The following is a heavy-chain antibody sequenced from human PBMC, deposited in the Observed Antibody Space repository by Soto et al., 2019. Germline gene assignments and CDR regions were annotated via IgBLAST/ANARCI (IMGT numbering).Heavy chain of an antibody. Sequence: PGGSLRLSCAASGFTFSNAWMSWVRQAPGKGLEWVGRIKSKTDGGTTDYAAPVKGRFTISRDDSKNTLYLQMNSLKTEDTAVYYCAKAMVVGATTNAFDIWGQGTMVTVSS. CDR1: GFTFSNAW. D-gene: IGHD1-26*01. CDR2: IKSKTDGGTT. J-gene: IGHJ3*02. CDR3: AKAMVVGATTNAFDI. V-gene: IGHV3-15*01.